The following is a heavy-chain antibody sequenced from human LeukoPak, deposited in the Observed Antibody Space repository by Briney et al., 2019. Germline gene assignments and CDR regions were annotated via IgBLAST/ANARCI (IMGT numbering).Heavy chain of an antibody. Sequence: SQTLSLTCTVSGGSISSGGYYWSWIRQHPGKGLEWIGYIYYSGSTYYNPSLKSRVTISVDTSKNQFSLKLSSVTAADTAVYYCARAAPGYTARFDYWGQGTLVTVSS. J-gene: IGHJ4*02. CDR3: ARAAPGYTARFDY. V-gene: IGHV4-31*03. CDR2: IYYSGST. D-gene: IGHD6-13*01. CDR1: GGSISSGGYY.